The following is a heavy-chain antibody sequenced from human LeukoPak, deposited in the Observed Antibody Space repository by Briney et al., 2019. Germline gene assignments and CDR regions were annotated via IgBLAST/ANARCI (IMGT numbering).Heavy chain of an antibody. J-gene: IGHJ4*02. Sequence: SETLSLTCTVSGGSISSSSYYWGWIRQPPGKGLEWIGSIYYSGSTYYNPSLKSRVTISVDTSKNQFSLKLSSVTAADTAVYYCAREMITFGGVIADFDYWGQGTLVTVSS. CDR3: AREMITFGGVIADFDY. V-gene: IGHV4-39*07. CDR2: IYYSGST. D-gene: IGHD3-16*02. CDR1: GGSISSSSYY.